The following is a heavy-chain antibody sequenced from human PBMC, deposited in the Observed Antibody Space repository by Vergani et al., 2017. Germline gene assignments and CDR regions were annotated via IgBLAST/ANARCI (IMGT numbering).Heavy chain of an antibody. V-gene: IGHV4-4*03. Sequence: QVQLQESGPGLVKPPGTLSLTCAVSGGSISSSNWWSWVRQPPGKGLEWIGEMYHSGSTNYNPSLKSRVTISVEKSKNQFSLKLSSVTAADTAVYYCARVMDYGAYFDYWGQGTLVTVSS. CDR1: GGSISSSNW. CDR3: ARVMDYGAYFDY. D-gene: IGHD4-17*01. CDR2: MYHSGST. J-gene: IGHJ4*02.